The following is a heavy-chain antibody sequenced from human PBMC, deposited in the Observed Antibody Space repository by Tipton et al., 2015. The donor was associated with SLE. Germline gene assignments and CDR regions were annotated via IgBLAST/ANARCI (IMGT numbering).Heavy chain of an antibody. D-gene: IGHD3-10*01. CDR2: IYTSGST. CDR1: GGSISSGSYY. Sequence: TLSLTCTVSGGSISSGSYYWSWIRQPAGKGLEWIGRIYTSGSTNYNPSLKSRVTISVDTSKNQFSLKLSSVTAADTAVYYCASGGSRGGIDHWGQGTLVTVSS. V-gene: IGHV4-61*02. CDR3: ASGGSRGGIDH. J-gene: IGHJ4*02.